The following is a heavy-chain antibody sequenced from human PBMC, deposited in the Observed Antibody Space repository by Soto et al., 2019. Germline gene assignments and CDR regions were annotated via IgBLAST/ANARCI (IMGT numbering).Heavy chain of an antibody. CDR3: AKEGRMAPPAGAYFYS. Sequence: WGSLRLSCAASGFPFPQYDMNWVRQAPGNGLEWVAAVGRFGNTYYRDSVRGRFTISRDDSRNLVYLKMSRLRLDDTAVYFCAKEGRMAPPAGAYFYSWGPGSRVSVSS. CDR1: GFPFPQYD. J-gene: IGHJ4*02. D-gene: IGHD3-10*01. CDR2: VGRFGNT. V-gene: IGHV3-23*01.